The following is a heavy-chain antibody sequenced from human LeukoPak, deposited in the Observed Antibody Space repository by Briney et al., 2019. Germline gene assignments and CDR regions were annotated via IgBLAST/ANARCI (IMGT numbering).Heavy chain of an antibody. J-gene: IGHJ4*02. CDR1: GFTFSSYA. D-gene: IGHD3-3*01. V-gene: IGHV3-23*01. CDR3: ARDVYKDDFWSGYYPFDY. Sequence: GGSLRLSCAASGFTFSSYAMSWVRQAPGKGLEWVSAISGSGGSTYYADSVKGRFTISRDNAKNSLYLQMNSLRAEDTAVYYCARDVYKDDFWSGYYPFDYWGQGTLVTVSS. CDR2: ISGSGGST.